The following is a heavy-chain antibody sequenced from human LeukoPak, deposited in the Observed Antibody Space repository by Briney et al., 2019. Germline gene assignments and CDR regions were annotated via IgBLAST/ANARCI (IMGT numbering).Heavy chain of an antibody. Sequence: SETLSLTCTVSGGTISSSSYYWGWLRQPPGKGLEWIGSIYYSGSTYYNPSLKSRVTISVDTSKNQFSLKVTSVTAADTAIYYCAIAGRYDSSARYFAGPFDYWGLGILVTVSS. CDR1: GGTISSSSYY. V-gene: IGHV4-39*07. J-gene: IGHJ4*02. CDR3: AIAGRYDSSARYFAGPFDY. D-gene: IGHD3-10*01. CDR2: IYYSGST.